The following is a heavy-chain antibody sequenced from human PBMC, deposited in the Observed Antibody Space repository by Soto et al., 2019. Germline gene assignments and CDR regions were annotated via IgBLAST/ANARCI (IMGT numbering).Heavy chain of an antibody. CDR2: IYYSGST. V-gene: IGHV4-30-4*01. D-gene: IGHD3-3*01. J-gene: IGHJ6*02. CDR3: ARDAITIFGVVIGMDV. Sequence: QVQLQESGPGLVKPSQTLSLTCTVSGGSISSGDYYWSWIRQPPGKGLEWIGYIYYSGSTYYNPSLTSRVTISVDTSKNQFSLKLSSVTAADTAVYYCARDAITIFGVVIGMDVWGQGTTVTVSS. CDR1: GGSISSGDYY.